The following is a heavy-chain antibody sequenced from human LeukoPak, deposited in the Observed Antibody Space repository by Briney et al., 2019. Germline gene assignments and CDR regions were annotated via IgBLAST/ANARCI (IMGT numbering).Heavy chain of an antibody. CDR3: ARGGAGSAYYGWDFFRFDY. V-gene: IGHV1-2*02. Sequence: ASVKVSCKASEDSFTGYYIHWVRQAPGQGPEWMGWINTHNGGAKYADRLQGMVTMTRDTSIGTAYMELSRLRSDDTAVYYCARGGAGSAYYGWDFFRFDYWGQGTLVTVSS. J-gene: IGHJ4*02. CDR2: INTHNGGA. CDR1: EDSFTGYY. D-gene: IGHD4-17*01.